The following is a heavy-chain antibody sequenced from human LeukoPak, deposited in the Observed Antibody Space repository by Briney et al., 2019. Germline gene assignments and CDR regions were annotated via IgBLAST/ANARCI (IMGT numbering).Heavy chain of an antibody. J-gene: IGHJ6*02. D-gene: IGHD6-13*01. CDR1: GGTFSSYA. Sequence: GASVKVSCKASGGTFSSYAISWVRQAPGQGLEWMGRIIPILGIANYAQKFQGRVTITADKSTSTAYMELSSLRSEDTAVYYCAMRDVRGGSYIAAAGNPEVGVGMDVWGRGTTVTVSS. CDR2: IIPILGIA. CDR3: AMRDVRGGSYIAAAGNPEVGVGMDV. V-gene: IGHV1-69*04.